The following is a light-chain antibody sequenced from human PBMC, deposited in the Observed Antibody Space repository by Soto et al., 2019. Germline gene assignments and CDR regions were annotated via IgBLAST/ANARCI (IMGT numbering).Light chain of an antibody. J-gene: IGKJ1*01. CDR2: GAS. Sequence: IGLKQSPCTLSLSPGERATLSCRASQSVSNNYLAWYQQKPGQAPRLLIYGASNRATGIPDRFSGSGSGTDFTLTISRLEPEDFAVYYCQQYGSSGTFGQGTKVDIK. CDR3: QQYGSSGT. V-gene: IGKV3-20*01. CDR1: QSVSNNY.